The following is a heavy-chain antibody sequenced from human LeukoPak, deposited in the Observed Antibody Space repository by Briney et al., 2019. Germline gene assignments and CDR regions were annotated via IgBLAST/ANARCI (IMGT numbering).Heavy chain of an antibody. J-gene: IGHJ4*02. CDR3: AKSYLWFGELSHFDY. D-gene: IGHD3-10*01. CDR1: GFTFSGYW. V-gene: IGHV3-74*01. Sequence: PGGSLRLSCAASGFTFSGYWMHWVRQAPGKGLVWVSRINGDGTGTTHADSVKGRFTISRDNSKNTLYLQMNSLRAEDTAVYYCAKSYLWFGELSHFDYWGQGTLVTVSS. CDR2: INGDGTGT.